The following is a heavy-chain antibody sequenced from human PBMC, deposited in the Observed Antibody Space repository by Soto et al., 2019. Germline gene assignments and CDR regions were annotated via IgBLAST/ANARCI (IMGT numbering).Heavy chain of an antibody. CDR3: NSGYCSGGTCVDH. J-gene: IGHJ4*02. CDR1: GFIFGDYA. Sequence: ELQLVESGGGLVKPGRSLRLSCTTSGFIFGDYAMSWFRQAPGKGLEWVGFITSKTYGATTEYAASVKDRFTISRDDSKRIAYLQMNSLKPEYSAVYYCNSGYCSGGTCVDHWGQGTLVTVSS. CDR2: ITSKTYGATT. V-gene: IGHV3-49*05. D-gene: IGHD2-15*01.